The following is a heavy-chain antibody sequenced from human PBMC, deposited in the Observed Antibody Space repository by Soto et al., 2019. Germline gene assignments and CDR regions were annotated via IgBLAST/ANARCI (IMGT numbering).Heavy chain of an antibody. V-gene: IGHV1-8*01. CDR3: ARAHWNGDYFDY. CDR1: GYTFTNHD. Sequence: QVQLVQSGAEVKKPGASVKVSCKASGYTFTNHDIYWVRQATGQGLEWMGWVNPHSGNTDYAQKFQGRVTLTRNTSITTAYMELSSLKSDDTAVYYCARAHWNGDYFDYWGQGSLVTGSS. CDR2: VNPHSGNT. J-gene: IGHJ4*02. D-gene: IGHD1-1*01.